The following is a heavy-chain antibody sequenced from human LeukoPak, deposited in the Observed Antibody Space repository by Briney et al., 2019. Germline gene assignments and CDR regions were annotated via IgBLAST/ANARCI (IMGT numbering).Heavy chain of an antibody. CDR3: ATSRTFDY. CDR1: GFTLSSYW. J-gene: IGHJ4*02. V-gene: IGHV3-74*01. CDR2: INSDGSST. Sequence: GGSLRLSCAASGFTLSSYWMHWVSPAPGKGLVWVSRINSDGSSTSYADSVKGRFTISRDNAKNTVYLQMNSLRAEDTAVYYCATSRTFDYWGQGTLVTVSS.